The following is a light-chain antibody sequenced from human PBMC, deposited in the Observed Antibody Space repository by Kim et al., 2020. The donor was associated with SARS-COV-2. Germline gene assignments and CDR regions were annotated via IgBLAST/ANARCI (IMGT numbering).Light chain of an antibody. CDR1: QGIGKD. Sequence: AIQMTQSPSSLSASVGDRVTITCRASQGIGKDLGWYQQKPGKAPKLLIYAASSLQSGVPSRFSGSGSGTDFTLTISSLQPEDFATYYCLQHYNYPWTFGQGTKVDIK. CDR2: AAS. J-gene: IGKJ1*01. CDR3: LQHYNYPWT. V-gene: IGKV1-6*01.